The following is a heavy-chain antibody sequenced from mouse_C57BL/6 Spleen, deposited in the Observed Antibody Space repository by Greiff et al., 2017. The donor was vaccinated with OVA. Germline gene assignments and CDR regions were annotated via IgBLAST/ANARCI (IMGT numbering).Heavy chain of an antibody. J-gene: IGHJ2*01. D-gene: IGHD1-1*01. Sequence: DVQLQESVAELVRPGASVKLSCTASGFNIKNTYMHWVKQRPEQGLEWIGRIDPANGNTKYAPKFQGKATITADTSSNTAYLQLSSLTSEDTAIYYGAAYYYGSSSYFDYWGQGTTLTVSS. V-gene: IGHV14-3*01. CDR2: IDPANGNT. CDR1: GFNIKNTY. CDR3: AAYYYGSSSYFDY.